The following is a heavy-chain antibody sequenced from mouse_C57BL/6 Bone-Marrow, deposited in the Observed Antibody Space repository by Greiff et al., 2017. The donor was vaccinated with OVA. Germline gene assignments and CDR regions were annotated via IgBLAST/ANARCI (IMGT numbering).Heavy chain of an antibody. CDR3: ARSRLAHYYGRYWDGAMDY. CDR1: GYTFTSYG. V-gene: IGHV1-81*01. J-gene: IGHJ4*01. Sequence: QVQLQQSGAELARPGASVKLSCKASGYTFTSYGISWVKQSTGQGLEWIGEIYPRSGNTYYNEKFKGKATLTADKSSSTAYMELRSLTSEDSAVYFCARSRLAHYYGRYWDGAMDYWGQGTSVTVSS. CDR2: IYPRSGNT. D-gene: IGHD1-1*01.